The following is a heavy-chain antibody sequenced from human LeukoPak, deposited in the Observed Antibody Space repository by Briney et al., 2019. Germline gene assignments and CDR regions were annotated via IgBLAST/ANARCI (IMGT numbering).Heavy chain of an antibody. CDR2: IYTSGST. CDR3: ARMSSDSSGYNGYDY. CDR1: GGSISSGSYY. V-gene: IGHV4-61*02. D-gene: IGHD3-22*01. Sequence: PSQTLSLTCTVSGGSISSGSYYWSWIRQPAGKGLEWIGRIYTSGSTNYNPSLKSRVTMSVDTSKNQFSLKLSSVTAADTAVYYCARMSSDSSGYNGYDYWGQGTLVTVSS. J-gene: IGHJ4*02.